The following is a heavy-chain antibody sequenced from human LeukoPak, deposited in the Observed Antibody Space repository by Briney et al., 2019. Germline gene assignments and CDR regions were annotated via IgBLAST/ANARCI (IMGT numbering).Heavy chain of an antibody. CDR2: IYHSGST. J-gene: IGHJ3*02. CDR3: ARAPDIVVVPAAIDAFDI. CDR1: GGSISSGGYY. D-gene: IGHD2-2*01. V-gene: IGHV4-30-2*01. Sequence: SETLSLTCTVSGGSISSGGYYWRWIRQPPGKGLEWIGYIYHSGSTYYNPSLKSRVTISVDRSKNQFSLKLSSVTAADTAVYYCARAPDIVVVPAAIDAFDIWGQGTMVTVSS.